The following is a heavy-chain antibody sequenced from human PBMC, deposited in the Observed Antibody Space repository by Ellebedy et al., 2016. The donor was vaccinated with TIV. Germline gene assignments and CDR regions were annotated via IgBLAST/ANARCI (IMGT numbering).Heavy chain of an antibody. D-gene: IGHD1-26*01. CDR1: GLTFSSFV. Sequence: GGSLRLXXAASGLTFSSFVIHWVRQAPGKGLEWVAVISDDGSNKYYIDSVKGRFTISRDNSKNTLYLQMNSLRAEDTAVYYCAKIRAQWEPLDYWGQGTLVTVSS. V-gene: IGHV3-30*18. CDR3: AKIRAQWEPLDY. CDR2: ISDDGSNK. J-gene: IGHJ4*02.